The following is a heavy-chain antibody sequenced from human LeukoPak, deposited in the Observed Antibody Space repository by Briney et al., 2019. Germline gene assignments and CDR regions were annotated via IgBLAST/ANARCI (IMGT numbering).Heavy chain of an antibody. J-gene: IGHJ4*02. Sequence: SETLCLTRTVSVGSISSYCWSWIRQPPGKGLEWIGYIYYSGSTNYNPSLKSRVTISVDTSKNQFSLKLSSVTAADTAVYYCARGISPDYWGQGTLVTVSS. CDR2: IYYSGST. V-gene: IGHV4-59*08. CDR1: VGSISSYC. CDR3: ARGISPDY.